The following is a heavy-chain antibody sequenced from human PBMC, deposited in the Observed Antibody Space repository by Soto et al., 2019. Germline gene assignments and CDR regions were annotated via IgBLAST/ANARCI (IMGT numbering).Heavy chain of an antibody. CDR1: GYTFTGYY. CDR3: ARGLSGSTGTWTGP. J-gene: IGHJ5*02. CDR2: INPNSGGT. D-gene: IGHD1-7*01. V-gene: IGHV1-2*02. Sequence: ASVKVSCKASGYTFTGYYMHWVRQAPGRGLEWMGWINPNSGGTNYAQKFQGRVTMTRDTSISTAYMELSRLRSDDTAVYYCARGLSGSTGTWTGPWGQGTLVTVSS.